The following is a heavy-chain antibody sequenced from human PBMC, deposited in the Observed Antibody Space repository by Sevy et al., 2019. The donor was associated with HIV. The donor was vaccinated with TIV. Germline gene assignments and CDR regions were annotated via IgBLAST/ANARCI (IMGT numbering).Heavy chain of an antibody. CDR2: IYHSGST. J-gene: IGHJ5*02. CDR3: ARDPRYYYDNSGSPLP. D-gene: IGHD3-22*01. CDR1: GYSISSGYY. V-gene: IGHV4-38-2*02. Sequence: SETLSLTCTVSGYSISSGYYWGWIRQPPGKGLEWIGSIYHSGSTYYNPSLKSRVTISVDTSKNQFSLRLSSVTAADTAMYYCARDPRYYYDNSGSPLPWGQGTLVTVSS.